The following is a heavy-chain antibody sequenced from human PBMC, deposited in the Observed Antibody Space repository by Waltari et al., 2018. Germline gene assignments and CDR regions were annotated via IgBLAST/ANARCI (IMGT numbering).Heavy chain of an antibody. V-gene: IGHV3-11*04. CDR2: FNSDSSPI. Sequence: QVQLVESGGGLVKHGGSLRLSCAASGFTFSDYYMGWIRQAPGKGLEWVSYFNSDSSPIYYADSVKGRFTISRDNTKRSLYLQMNSLRAEDTAVYYCARTVYYYGSGSYSDYWGQGTLVTVSS. J-gene: IGHJ4*02. D-gene: IGHD3-10*01. CDR1: GFTFSDYY. CDR3: ARTVYYYGSGSYSDY.